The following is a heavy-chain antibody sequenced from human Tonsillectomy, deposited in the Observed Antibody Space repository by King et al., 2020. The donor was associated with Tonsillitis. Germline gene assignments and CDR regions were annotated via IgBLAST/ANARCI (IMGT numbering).Heavy chain of an antibody. CDR1: GYSFSNYW. CDR3: ARHVSYYYGMDV. Sequence: QLVQSGPEVKKPGESLKISCQGSGYSFSNYWIGWVRQRPGKGLEWMGVIYPVDSDTRYSPSFQGQVTISVDKSINTAYLQWTSLRASDTAIYYCARHVSYYYGMDVWGQGTTVTVSS. J-gene: IGHJ6*02. CDR2: IYPVDSDT. V-gene: IGHV5-51*01. D-gene: IGHD5/OR15-5a*01.